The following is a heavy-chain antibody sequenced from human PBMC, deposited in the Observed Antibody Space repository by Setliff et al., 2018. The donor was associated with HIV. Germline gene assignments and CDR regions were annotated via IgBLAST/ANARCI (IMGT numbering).Heavy chain of an antibody. CDR2: LHPGGSDT. CDR1: GYSFTSYW. J-gene: IGHJ6*02. CDR3: ARQPYYYGSGSAAPYYYYGMDV. V-gene: IGHV5-51*01. Sequence: GESLKISCKGSGYSFTSYWIAWVRQMPGKGLEWMAILHPGGSDTRYGPSFQGLVTISADKSISTAYLQWSSLKASDTAMYYCARQPYYYGSGSAAPYYYYGMDVWGQGTTVTVSS. D-gene: IGHD3-10*01.